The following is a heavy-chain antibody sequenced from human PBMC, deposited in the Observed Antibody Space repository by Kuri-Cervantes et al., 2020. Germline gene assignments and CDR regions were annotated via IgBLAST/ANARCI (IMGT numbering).Heavy chain of an antibody. Sequence: GESLKISCAASGFTFRNYGMHWVRQGPGKGLDWVALIWYDGSNKYYGDSVKGRFTISRDNSKNTLYLQMNSLRAEDTAVYYCARDPYLGTPQRHQFYMDVWGKGTTVTVSS. CDR1: GFTFRNYG. D-gene: IGHD7-27*01. CDR2: IWYDGSNK. V-gene: IGHV3-33*01. J-gene: IGHJ6*03. CDR3: ARDPYLGTPQRHQFYMDV.